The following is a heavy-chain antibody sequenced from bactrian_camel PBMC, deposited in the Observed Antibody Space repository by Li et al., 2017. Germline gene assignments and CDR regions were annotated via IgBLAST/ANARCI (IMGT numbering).Heavy chain of an antibody. V-gene: IGHV3S53*01. CDR2: ITYDGTT. CDR3: AADDGGYCVSADFGY. CDR1: GGSFGATD. J-gene: IGHJ6*01. Sequence: QVQLVESGGGSVQVGGSLRLSCTISGGSFGATDMGWYRQAPGNECDLVTSITYDGTTYYAESVKGRFTISKDNTKNTLYLEMSSLKPEDTAMYYCAADDGGYCVSADFGYWGQGTQVTVS. D-gene: IGHD2*01.